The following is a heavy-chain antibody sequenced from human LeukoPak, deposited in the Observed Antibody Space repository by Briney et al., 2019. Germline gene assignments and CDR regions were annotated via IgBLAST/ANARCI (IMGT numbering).Heavy chain of an antibody. CDR3: ARDGYYDSSGYSDWYY. J-gene: IGHJ4*02. CDR1: GLTFDDYA. Sequence: GGSLRLSCAASGLTFDDYAMHWVRQPPGKGLEWVSGIRWNGGSIGYADSVKGRFTISRDNAKNTLYLQMNSLRAEDTAVYYCARDGYYDSSGYSDWYYWGQGTQVTVSS. V-gene: IGHV3-9*01. D-gene: IGHD3-22*01. CDR2: IRWNGGSI.